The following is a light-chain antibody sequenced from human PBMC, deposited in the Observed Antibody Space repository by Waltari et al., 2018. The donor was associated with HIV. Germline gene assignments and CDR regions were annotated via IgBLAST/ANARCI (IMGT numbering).Light chain of an antibody. CDR3: HQTLGMPDT. CDR1: QSVRSY. V-gene: IGKV1-39*01. Sequence: DIQMTQSPSSLSASVGDRVTITCRASQSVRSYLNWYQQKPGKAPKLLIYSASSLQSGVPSRFSGSGSGTDFTLTISSLQPEDFATYYCHQTLGMPDTFGQGTKVEIK. J-gene: IGKJ2*01. CDR2: SAS.